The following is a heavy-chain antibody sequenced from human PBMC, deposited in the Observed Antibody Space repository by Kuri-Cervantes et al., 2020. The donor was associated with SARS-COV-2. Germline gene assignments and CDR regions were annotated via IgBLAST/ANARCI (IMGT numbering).Heavy chain of an antibody. V-gene: IGHV1-3*01. CDR2: INAGNGNT. CDR3: ASGYCSSTSCPRVDY. J-gene: IGHJ4*02. D-gene: IGHD2-2*01. Sequence: ASVKVSRKASGYTFTSYATHWVRQAPGQRLEWMGWINAGNGNTKYSQKFQGRVTITRDTSASTAYMELRSLRSEDTAVYYCASGYCSSTSCPRVDYWGQGTLVTVSS. CDR1: GYTFTSYA.